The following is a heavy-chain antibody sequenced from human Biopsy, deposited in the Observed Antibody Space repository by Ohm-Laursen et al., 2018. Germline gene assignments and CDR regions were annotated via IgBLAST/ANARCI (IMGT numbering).Heavy chain of an antibody. CDR1: GFTFSNYG. Sequence: SLRLSCAASGFTFSNYGMHWVRQAPGKGLEWVAVISFNGSDQRYADSVKGRFTISRDNSKNTLYLQMNSLRAEDTAVYYCTLEGAGFDNWGQGTLVTVSS. J-gene: IGHJ4*02. CDR3: TLEGAGFDN. CDR2: ISFNGSDQ. V-gene: IGHV3-30*03. D-gene: IGHD3-10*01.